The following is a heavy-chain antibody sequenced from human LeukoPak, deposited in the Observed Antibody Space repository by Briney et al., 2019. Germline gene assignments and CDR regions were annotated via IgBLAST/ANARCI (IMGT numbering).Heavy chain of an antibody. CDR3: ARGINWPDGGNNYP. V-gene: IGHV1-69*04. CDR1: GGTFSSYA. J-gene: IGHJ5*02. CDR2: IIPILGIA. Sequence: SVEVSCKASGGTFSSYAISWVRQAPGQGLEWMGRIIPILGIANYAQKFQGRVTITADKSTSTAYMELSSLRSEDTAVYYCARGINWPDGGNNYPWGQGTLVTVSS. D-gene: IGHD4-23*01.